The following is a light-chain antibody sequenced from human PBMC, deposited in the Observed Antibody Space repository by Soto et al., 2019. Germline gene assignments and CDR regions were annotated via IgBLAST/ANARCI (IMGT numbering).Light chain of an antibody. CDR1: QNVNNK. CDR2: DSS. J-gene: IGKJ2*01. Sequence: EIVMTQSPATLSVSPGERATLSCRASQNVNNKLAWYQQKPGQAPRLIIYDSSSRATGIPARFSGSGSGTEFTFTISSLQSEDFAVYYCQQYNNWPPVYTFGLGTKLEIK. CDR3: QQYNNWPPVYT. V-gene: IGKV3D-15*01.